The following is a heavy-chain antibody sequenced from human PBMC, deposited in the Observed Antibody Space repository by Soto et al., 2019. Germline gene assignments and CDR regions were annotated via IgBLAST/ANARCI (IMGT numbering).Heavy chain of an antibody. CDR1: GGSINSRIYS. J-gene: IGHJ5*02. Sequence: PSETLSLTCSVAGGSINSRIYSWGWIRQPPGKGLEWIGTFYNNENPNYNPSLKSRVTISVDTSKNQFSLKLSSVTAADTAVYYCATQEVGGSYVYTFDPWGQGTLVTVSS. D-gene: IGHD1-26*01. CDR2: FYNNENP. CDR3: ATQEVGGSYVYTFDP. V-gene: IGHV4-39*01.